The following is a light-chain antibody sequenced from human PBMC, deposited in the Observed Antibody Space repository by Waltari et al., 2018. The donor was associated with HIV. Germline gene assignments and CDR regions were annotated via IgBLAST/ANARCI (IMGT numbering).Light chain of an antibody. Sequence: DIVMTQSPDSLAVSLGERATINCKSSQSVLYSSNNKSYLTWYQQKPGKPPKLLIYWASTRESGVPDRFNGSGSGTDFTLTISSLQAEDVAVYYCQQYFSTPYTFGQGTKLEIK. CDR3: QQYFSTPYT. CDR2: WAS. V-gene: IGKV4-1*01. J-gene: IGKJ2*01. CDR1: QSVLYSSNNKSY.